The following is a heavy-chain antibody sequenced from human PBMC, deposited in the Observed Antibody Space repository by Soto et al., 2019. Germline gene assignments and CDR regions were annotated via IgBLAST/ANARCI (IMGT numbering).Heavy chain of an antibody. D-gene: IGHD2-15*01. CDR3: ARDTDIVYRPNYYYYYMDF. V-gene: IGHV1-18*01. J-gene: IGHJ6*03. CDR1: GYTFTSYG. Sequence: ASVKVSCKASGYTFTSYGISWVRQAPGQGLEWMGWISAYNGNTNYAQKLQGRVTMTTDTSTSTAYMELRSLRSDDTAVYYCARDTDIVYRPNYYYYYMDFWGKGITVTVSS. CDR2: ISAYNGNT.